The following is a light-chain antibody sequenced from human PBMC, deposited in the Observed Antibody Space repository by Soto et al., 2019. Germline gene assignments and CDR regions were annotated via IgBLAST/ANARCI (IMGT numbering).Light chain of an antibody. CDR3: SSFTSSMTNV. J-gene: IGLJ1*01. Sequence: QSMLTQPASVSGSPGESITISCSGTSKDVGGYNSVSWYQHHPGKAPKLILYDVRDRPSGVSYRFSGSKSGNTASLTISGLQAADEADYFCSSFTSSMTNVFGSGTKVTVL. CDR1: SKDVGGYNS. V-gene: IGLV2-14*03. CDR2: DVR.